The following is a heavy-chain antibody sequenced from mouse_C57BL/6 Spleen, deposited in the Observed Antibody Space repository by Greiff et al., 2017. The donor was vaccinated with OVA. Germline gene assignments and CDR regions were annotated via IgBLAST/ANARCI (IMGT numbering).Heavy chain of an antibody. J-gene: IGHJ2*01. CDR3: TPDWDPIDY. V-gene: IGHV1-15*01. CDR2: IDPETGGT. D-gene: IGHD4-1*01. Sequence: QVQLKQSGAELVRPGASVTLSCKASGYTFTDYEMHWVKQTPVHGLEWIGAIDPETGGTAYNQKFKGKAILTADKSSSTAYMELRSLTSEDSAVYYCTPDWDPIDYWGQGTTLTVSS. CDR1: GYTFTDYE.